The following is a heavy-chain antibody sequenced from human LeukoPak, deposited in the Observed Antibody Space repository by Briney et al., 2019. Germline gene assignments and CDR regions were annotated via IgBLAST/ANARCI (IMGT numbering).Heavy chain of an antibody. CDR2: INPNSGGT. V-gene: IGHV1-2*02. D-gene: IGHD4-17*01. CDR3: ARGGAGVYTVTTSWFDP. CDR1: GYTFTGYY. J-gene: IGHJ5*02. Sequence: GASVKVSCKASGYTFTGYYMHWVRQAPGQGLEWMGWINPNSGGTNYAQKFQGRVTMTRDTSISTAYMEVSRLRSDDTAVYYCARGGAGVYTVTTSWFDPWGQGTLVTVSS.